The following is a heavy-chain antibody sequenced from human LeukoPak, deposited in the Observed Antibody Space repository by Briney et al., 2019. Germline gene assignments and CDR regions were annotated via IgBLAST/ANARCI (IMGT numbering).Heavy chain of an antibody. CDR2: IYYIGST. J-gene: IGHJ4*02. CDR1: DHPIRKYY. Sequence: SVTQSLPCTVSDHPIRKYYGSWIRQPPGKGLEWIRYIYYIGSTNYNPSLKSRITISVDTSKNQFSLKLSSVTAADTAVYYCARDTAVAGYYFDYWGQGTLVTVSS. D-gene: IGHD6-19*01. V-gene: IGHV4-59*01. CDR3: ARDTAVAGYYFDY.